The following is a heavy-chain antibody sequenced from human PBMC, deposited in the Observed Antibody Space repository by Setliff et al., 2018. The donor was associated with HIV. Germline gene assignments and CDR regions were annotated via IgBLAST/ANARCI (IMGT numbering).Heavy chain of an antibody. CDR3: ASGRKRDGYNFYYYYMDV. CDR2: IYYSGIT. D-gene: IGHD5-12*01. CDR1: GGSISSYY. J-gene: IGHJ6*03. V-gene: IGHV4-59*12. Sequence: PSETLSLTCTVSGGSISSYYWSWIRQPPGKGLEWIGYIYYSGITNYTPSLKRRVTISVDTSKNQFSRKLSSVTAADTAVYYCASGRKRDGYNFYYYYMDVWDKGTTVTVSS.